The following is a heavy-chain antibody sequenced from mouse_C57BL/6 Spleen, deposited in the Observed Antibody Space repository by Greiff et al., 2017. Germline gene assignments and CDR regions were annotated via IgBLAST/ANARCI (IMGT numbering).Heavy chain of an antibody. J-gene: IGHJ2*01. Sequence: QVQLQQPGAELVRPGSSVKLSCKASGYTFTSYWMHWVKQRPIQGLEWIGNIDPSDSETHYNEKFKDKVTLTVDKSSSTAYMQLSSLTSEDSSVYYCARGAYYYGSSYYFDYWGQGTTLTVSS. D-gene: IGHD1-1*01. CDR2: IDPSDSET. CDR1: GYTFTSYW. CDR3: ARGAYYYGSSYYFDY. V-gene: IGHV1-52*01.